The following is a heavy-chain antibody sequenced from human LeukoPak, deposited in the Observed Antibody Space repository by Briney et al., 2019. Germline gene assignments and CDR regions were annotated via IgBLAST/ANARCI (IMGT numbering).Heavy chain of an antibody. D-gene: IGHD3-10*02. CDR2: ISGSSTYI. Sequence: GGSLRLSCAASGFTFSSYSMNWVRQAPGKGLEWVSSISGSSTYISYADSVKGRFTISRDNAKNSLYLQMNSLRAEDTAVYYCAELGITMIGGVGGKGTTVTISS. CDR3: AELGITMIGGV. CDR1: GFTFSSYS. J-gene: IGHJ6*04. V-gene: IGHV3-21*01.